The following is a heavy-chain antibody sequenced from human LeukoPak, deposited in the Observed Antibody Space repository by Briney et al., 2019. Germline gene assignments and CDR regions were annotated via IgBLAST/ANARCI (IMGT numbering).Heavy chain of an antibody. CDR3: AKDQTDSDFWNGFGYMDV. V-gene: IGHV3-23*01. Sequence: GGSLRLSCAASGFIFSTHAMSWVRQAPGKGLEWVSTIVGSGSRTFYADSVKGRFTIARDNSKNTLYLQMNSLRAEDAAVYYCAKDQTDSDFWNGFGYMDVWGKGTTVTVSS. J-gene: IGHJ6*03. CDR2: IVGSGSRT. D-gene: IGHD3-3*01. CDR1: GFIFSTHA.